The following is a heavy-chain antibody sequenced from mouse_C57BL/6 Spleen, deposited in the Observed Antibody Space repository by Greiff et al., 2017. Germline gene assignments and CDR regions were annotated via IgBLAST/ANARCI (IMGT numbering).Heavy chain of an antibody. CDR3: ARRGLRDYYAMDY. Sequence: QVQLQQSGPELVKPGASVKISCKASGYAFSSSWMNWVKQRPGKGLEWIGRIYPGDGDTNYNGKFKGKATLTADKSSSTAYMQLSSLTSEDSAVYFCARRGLRDYYAMDYWGRGTSVTVSS. D-gene: IGHD2-4*01. J-gene: IGHJ4*01. CDR2: IYPGDGDT. V-gene: IGHV1-82*01. CDR1: GYAFSSSW.